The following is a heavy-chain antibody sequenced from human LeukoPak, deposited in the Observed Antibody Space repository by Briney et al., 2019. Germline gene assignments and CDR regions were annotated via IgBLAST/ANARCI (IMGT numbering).Heavy chain of an antibody. V-gene: IGHV3-48*02. CDR1: GFTFSTYS. CDR3: SRSAYGGYDAFDY. J-gene: IGHJ4*02. CDR2: ISSSSSTI. D-gene: IGHD4-17*01. Sequence: GGSLGLSCAASGFTFSTYSMNWVRQAPGKGLEWVSYISSSSSTIYYADSVKGRFTISRDSAKNSLYLQMNSLRDEDTAVYYCSRSAYGGYDAFDYWGQGSLVTVSS.